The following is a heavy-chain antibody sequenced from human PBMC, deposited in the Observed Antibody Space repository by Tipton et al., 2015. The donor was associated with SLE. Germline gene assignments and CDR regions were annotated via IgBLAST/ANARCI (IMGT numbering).Heavy chain of an antibody. CDR2: INHSGST. J-gene: IGHJ4*02. D-gene: IGHD3-3*01. Sequence: LRLSCAVYGGSFSGYCWSWIRQPPGKGLEWIGEINHSGSTNYNPSLKSRVTISVDTSKNQFSLKLSSVTAADTAVYYCARDFQTIFGVVIIRYFDYWGQGTLVTVSS. CDR1: GGSFSGYC. V-gene: IGHV4-34*01. CDR3: ARDFQTIFGVVIIRYFDY.